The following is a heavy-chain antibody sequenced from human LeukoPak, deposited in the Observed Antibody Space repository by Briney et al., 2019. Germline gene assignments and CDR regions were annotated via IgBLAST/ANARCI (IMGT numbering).Heavy chain of an antibody. CDR1: GGSISSVSYY. CDR2: IYTSGST. V-gene: IGHV4-61*02. D-gene: IGHD1-7*01. CDR3: ARLTGRSNWNYVNYYYYMDV. Sequence: SQTLSLTCTVSGGSISSVSYYWSWIRQPAGKGLEWIGRIYTSGSTNYNPSLKSRVTISVDTSKNQFSLMLNSVTAADTAVYYCARLTGRSNWNYVNYYYYMDVWVKGTTVTVSS. J-gene: IGHJ6*03.